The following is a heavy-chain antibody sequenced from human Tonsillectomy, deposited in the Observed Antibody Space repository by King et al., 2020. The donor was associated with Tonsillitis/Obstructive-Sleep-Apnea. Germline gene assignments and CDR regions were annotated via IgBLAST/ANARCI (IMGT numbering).Heavy chain of an antibody. CDR2: IKQDGSEK. D-gene: IGHD3-3*01. V-gene: IGHV3-7*01. CDR1: RFTFSSYW. J-gene: IGHJ5*02. CDR3: AGAQDYDFWSSFHTNWFDP. Sequence: VQLVESGGGLVQPGGSLRLSCAASRFTFSSYWMSWVRQAPGKGLEWVANIKQDGSEKYYVDSVKGRFTISRDNAKKSLYLQMNSLRAEDTAVYYCAGAQDYDFWSSFHTNWFDPWGQGTLVTVSS.